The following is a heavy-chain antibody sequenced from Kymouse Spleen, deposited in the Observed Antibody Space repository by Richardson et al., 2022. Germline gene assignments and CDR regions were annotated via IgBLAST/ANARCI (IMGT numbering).Heavy chain of an antibody. J-gene: IGHJ4*02. V-gene: IGHV1-3*01. CDR2: INAGNGNT. D-gene: IGHD6-13*01. CDR3: ARPHIAAAGTPFDY. CDR1: GYTFTSYA. Sequence: QVQLVQSGAEVKKPGASVKVSCKASGYTFTSYAMHWVRQAPGQRLEWMGWINAGNGNTKYSQKFQGRVTITRDTSASTAYMELSSLRSEDTAVYYCARPHIAAAGTPFDYWGQGTLVTVSS.